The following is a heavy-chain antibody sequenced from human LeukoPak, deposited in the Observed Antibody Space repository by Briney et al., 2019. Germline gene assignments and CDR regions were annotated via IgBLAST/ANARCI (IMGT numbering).Heavy chain of an antibody. J-gene: IGHJ4*02. V-gene: IGHV3-73*01. CDR3: TRHNRYSGVFDY. CDR1: GFTFSGSA. CDR2: IRSKANSYAT. Sequence: PGGSLRLSCAASGFTFSGSAMHWVRQASGEGLEWGGRIRSKANSYATAYAASVKGRFTISRDDSKNTAYLQMNSLKTEDTAVYYCTRHNRYSGVFDYWGQGTLVTVSS. D-gene: IGHD3-10*01.